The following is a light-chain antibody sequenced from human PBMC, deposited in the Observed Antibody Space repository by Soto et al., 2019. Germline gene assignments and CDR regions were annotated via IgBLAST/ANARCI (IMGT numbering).Light chain of an antibody. CDR1: SSDVGGYNY. V-gene: IGLV2-14*01. Sequence: QSALTQPASVSGSPGQSITISFTGTSSDVGGYNYVSWYQQHPGKAPKLMIYEVSNRPSGVSNRFSGSKSGNTASQTISGLQAEDEADYYCSSYTSSSTHGFGTGTKHTV. CDR2: EVS. CDR3: SSYTSSSTHG. J-gene: IGLJ1*01.